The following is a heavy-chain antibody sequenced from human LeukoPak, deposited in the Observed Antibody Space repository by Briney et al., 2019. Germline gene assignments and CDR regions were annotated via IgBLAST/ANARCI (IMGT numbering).Heavy chain of an antibody. J-gene: IGHJ5*02. CDR1: GGSISSYY. CDR3: ARERAEYYDFWSGYYPNWFDP. CDR2: IYTSGST. V-gene: IGHV4-4*07. D-gene: IGHD3-3*01. Sequence: SETLSLTCTVSGGSISSYYWSWIRQPAGKGLEWIGRIYTSGSTNYNPSLKSRVTMSVDTSKNQSSLKLSSVTAADTAVYCCARERAEYYDFWSGYYPNWFDPWGQGTLVTVSS.